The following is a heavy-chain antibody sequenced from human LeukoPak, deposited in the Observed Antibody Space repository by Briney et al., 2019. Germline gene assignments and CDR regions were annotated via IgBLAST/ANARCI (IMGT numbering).Heavy chain of an antibody. Sequence: SETLSLTCTVSGGSISSYYWSWIWQPPGKGLEWIGYIYYSGSTNYNPSLKSRVTISVDTSKNQFSLKLSSVTAADTAVYYCARWVAAAGPGFDPWGQGTLVTVSS. CDR2: IYYSGST. CDR1: GGSISSYY. D-gene: IGHD6-13*01. V-gene: IGHV4-59*01. CDR3: ARWVAAAGPGFDP. J-gene: IGHJ5*02.